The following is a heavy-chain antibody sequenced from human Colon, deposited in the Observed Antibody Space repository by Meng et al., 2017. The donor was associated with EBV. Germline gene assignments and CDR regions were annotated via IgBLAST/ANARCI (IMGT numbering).Heavy chain of an antibody. CDR2: INTHTGNP. J-gene: IGHJ2*01. CDR3: ARGGPYPDSSGFHWYFDL. D-gene: IGHD3-22*01. CDR1: GYTFINYA. Sequence: VQLGKFGCRLKKPGASVKVSCKASGYTFINYAINWVRQAPGQGLEWMGWINTHTGNPTYGQGFTGRFVLSSDTSVSTANLQISSLKAEDTAVYYCARGGPYPDSSGFHWYFDLWGRGTPVTVSS. V-gene: IGHV7-4-1*02.